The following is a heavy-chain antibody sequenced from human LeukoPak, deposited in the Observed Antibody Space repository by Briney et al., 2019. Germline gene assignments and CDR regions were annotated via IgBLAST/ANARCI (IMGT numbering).Heavy chain of an antibody. Sequence: PSETLSLTCAVYGGSFSGYYWSWIRQPPGKGLEWIGEINHSGSTNYNPSLKSRVTISVDTSKNQFSLKLSSVTAADTAVYYCASGGYCSSTSCSKNYYYYGMDVWGQGTTVTVSS. CDR2: INHSGST. CDR1: GGSFSGYY. D-gene: IGHD2-2*01. J-gene: IGHJ6*02. V-gene: IGHV4-34*01. CDR3: ASGGYCSSTSCSKNYYYYGMDV.